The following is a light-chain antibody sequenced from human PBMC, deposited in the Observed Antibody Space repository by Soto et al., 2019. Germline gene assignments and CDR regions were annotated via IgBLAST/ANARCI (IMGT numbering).Light chain of an antibody. V-gene: IGLV2-14*01. CDR1: NSDVGGYNF. CDR3: SSYTSSSTLV. Sequence: QSALTQPAFVSGSPGQSITISCTGTNSDVGGYNFVSWYQQHPGKVPKLMIYDVTNRPSGVSNRFSGSKSGNTASLTISGLHAEDEADYYCSSYTSSSTLVFGTGTKVTVL. CDR2: DVT. J-gene: IGLJ1*01.